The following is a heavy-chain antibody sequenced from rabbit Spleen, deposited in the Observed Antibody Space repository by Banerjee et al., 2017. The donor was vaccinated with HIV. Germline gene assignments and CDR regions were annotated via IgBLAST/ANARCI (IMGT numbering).Heavy chain of an antibody. CDR3: ARGSATMTMVITGFYLNL. V-gene: IGHV1S45*01. CDR1: GFSFINKHV. J-gene: IGHJ4*01. Sequence: QEQLVESGGGLVQPGGSLTLTCKASGFSFINKHVMCWVRQAPGKGLEWIACMNTRSGEDVYATWAKGRFTISKTSSTTVTLQMTSLTAADTATYFCARGSATMTMVITGFYLNLWGQGTLVTVS. CDR2: MNTRSGED. D-gene: IGHD2-1*01.